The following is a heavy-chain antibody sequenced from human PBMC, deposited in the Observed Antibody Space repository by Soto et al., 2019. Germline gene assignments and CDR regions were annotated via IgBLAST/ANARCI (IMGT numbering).Heavy chain of an antibody. CDR1: GFNFGSYA. CDR3: TTDVWLVKSTDY. CDR2: ISGSGGGTT. Sequence: GGSHRLSSTASGFNFGSYAMSWVRQAPGKGLEWVSAISGSGGGTTDYAAPVKGRFTISRDDLKNTVYLQMNSLKTDDTAMYYCTTDVWLVKSTDYWGQGALVTVSS. V-gene: IGHV3-15*01. D-gene: IGHD5-18*01. J-gene: IGHJ4*02.